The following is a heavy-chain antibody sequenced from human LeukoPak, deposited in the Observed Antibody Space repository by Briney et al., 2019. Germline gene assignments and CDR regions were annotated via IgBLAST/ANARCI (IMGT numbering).Heavy chain of an antibody. V-gene: IGHV1-69*05. CDR3: ARDDLTAHYMDV. J-gene: IGHJ6*03. CDR2: VIVLLGTA. D-gene: IGHD2-21*02. CDR1: VGILSSYV. Sequence: GSSVPVSYKASVGILSSYVISWVRQAPGRGVEWMGGVIVLLGTAEYAQKVEGRVPITTDESKTIAYRAVSSLRSEHTAVYHCARDDLTAHYMDVWGARTTVTV.